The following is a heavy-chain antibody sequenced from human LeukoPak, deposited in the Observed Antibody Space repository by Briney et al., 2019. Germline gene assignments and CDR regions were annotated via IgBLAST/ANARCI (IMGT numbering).Heavy chain of an antibody. J-gene: IGHJ4*02. CDR3: TRSAMVLPYYFDY. D-gene: IGHD3-10*01. CDR2: FDPENGET. V-gene: IGHV1-24*01. CDR1: GYTLTQLS. Sequence: ASVKDSCKVSGYTLTQLSMHWVRQAPGKGLEWMGFFDPENGETLYAQKFQGRVTMTEDTSTDTAYMELSSLRSDDTALYYCTRSAMVLPYYFDYWGQGTLVTVSS.